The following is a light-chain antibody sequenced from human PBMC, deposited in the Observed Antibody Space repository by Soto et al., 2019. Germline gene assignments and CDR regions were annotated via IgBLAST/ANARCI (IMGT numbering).Light chain of an antibody. CDR1: SSNIGRNA. CDR3: ASWDDSLNGWV. V-gene: IGLV1-44*01. CDR2: NNH. Sequence: VLTQPPSASGTPGPRVTISCSGSSSNIGRNAVNWYQQVPGTAPKLLIYNNHQRPSGVPDRFSGSKSGTSASLAIGGLQSGDEADYYCASWDDSLNGWVFGGGTKLTVL. J-gene: IGLJ3*02.